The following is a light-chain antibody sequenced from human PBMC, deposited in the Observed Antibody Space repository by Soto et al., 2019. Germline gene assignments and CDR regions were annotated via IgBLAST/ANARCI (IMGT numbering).Light chain of an antibody. CDR2: DAA. V-gene: IGKV3-11*01. CDR1: QSVGSN. CDR3: QQLGTT. Sequence: EIVMTQSPATLSVSPGERATLSCSASQSVGSNLAWYSQHPGQSPRLLIHDAAYRATGIPARFSGGGSGTDFTLTISNLEPEDFAVYYCQQLGTTFGQGTRLEIK. J-gene: IGKJ5*01.